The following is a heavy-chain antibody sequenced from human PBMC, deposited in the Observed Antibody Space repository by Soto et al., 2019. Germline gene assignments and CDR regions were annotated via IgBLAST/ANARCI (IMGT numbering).Heavy chain of an antibody. Sequence: QVQLVQSGAEVKKPGSSVKVSCKASGGTFSSYAISWVRQAPGQGLEWMGGIIPISGTANYAQKFQGRVTITAYESTSTAYMELSRLRSEDTAVYYCARSQGSSTSLEIYYYYYYGMDVWGQGTTVTVSS. CDR3: ARSQGSSTSLEIYYYYYYGMDV. D-gene: IGHD2-2*01. CDR1: GGTFSSYA. J-gene: IGHJ6*02. V-gene: IGHV1-69*01. CDR2: IIPISGTA.